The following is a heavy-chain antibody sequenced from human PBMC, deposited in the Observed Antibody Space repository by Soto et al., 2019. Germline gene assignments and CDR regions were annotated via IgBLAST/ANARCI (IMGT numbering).Heavy chain of an antibody. D-gene: IGHD6-19*01. CDR2: ISTYNGNT. J-gene: IGHJ4*02. Sequence: QVQLVQSGAEVKKPGASVKVSCKASGYTFTTYGISWVRQAPGQGLEWMGWISTYNGNTKYPQKLQGRVTMTTDTSTSTAYMELGSRNSDATAVYYCARSSRSSGLFDYWGQGTLVTVSS. CDR1: GYTFTTYG. CDR3: ARSSRSSGLFDY. V-gene: IGHV1-18*01.